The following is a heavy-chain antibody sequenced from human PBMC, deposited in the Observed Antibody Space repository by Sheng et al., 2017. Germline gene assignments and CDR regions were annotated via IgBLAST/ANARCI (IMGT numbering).Heavy chain of an antibody. CDR1: GFTFDDYA. J-gene: IGHJ6*03. CDR3: VKDGDSNYGPTYMDV. D-gene: IGHD4-4*01. V-gene: IGHV3-43D*04. Sequence: EVQLVESGGVVVQPGGFLRLSCAASGFTFDDYAMHWVRQAPGKGLEWVSLISWDGGSTYYADSVKGRFTISRDNSKNSLYLQMNSLRAEDTALYYCVKDGDSNYGPTYMDVWGKGDHGHRLL. CDR2: ISWDGGST.